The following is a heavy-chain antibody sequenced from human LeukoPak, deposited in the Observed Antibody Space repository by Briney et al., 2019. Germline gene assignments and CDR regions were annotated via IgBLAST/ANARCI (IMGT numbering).Heavy chain of an antibody. CDR1: GFTFSSYA. CDR2: INYSGST. J-gene: IGHJ5*02. D-gene: IGHD3-9*01. Sequence: PGGSLRLSCAASGFTFSSYAMSWIRQPPGKGLEWIGYINYSGSTNYNPSLKSRVTISLDTSKNQFSLKLSSVTAADTAVYYCARHETAYYLNAPFDPWGQGTLVTVSS. CDR3: ARHETAYYLNAPFDP. V-gene: IGHV4-59*08.